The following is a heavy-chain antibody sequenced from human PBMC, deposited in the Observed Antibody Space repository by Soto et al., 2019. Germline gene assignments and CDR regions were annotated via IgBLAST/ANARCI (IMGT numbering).Heavy chain of an antibody. CDR1: GASISSYF. CDR2: VYTGGST. V-gene: IGHV4-4*07. CDR3: ARGLPFGDVWSVQYVSYGMDV. D-gene: IGHD3-3*01. J-gene: IGHJ6*02. Sequence: SETLSLTCTVSGASISSYFWNWIRQPAGKGREWIGRVYTGGSTDNNPSLKSRVTMTIDTSKNQFSRKLTSVTAADTAVYYCARGLPFGDVWSVQYVSYGMDVWGQGTTVTVSS.